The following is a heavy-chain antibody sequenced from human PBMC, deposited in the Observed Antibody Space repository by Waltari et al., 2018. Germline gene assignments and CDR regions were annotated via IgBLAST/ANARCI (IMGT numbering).Heavy chain of an antibody. J-gene: IGHJ4*02. Sequence: QFELRESGPGLVKPSGTLSLTCTVSGDSVRSSYWWSWVRQPPGKGLEWIGQVHGSGKANYNPAFAGRVTVSLSTSANLCFLEVTSATAADTAVYYCARDRGRGLYLDSWGQGALVTVSP. CDR1: GDSVRSSYW. V-gene: IGHV4-4*02. CDR3: ARDRGRGLYLDS. CDR2: VHGSGKA. D-gene: IGHD2-15*01.